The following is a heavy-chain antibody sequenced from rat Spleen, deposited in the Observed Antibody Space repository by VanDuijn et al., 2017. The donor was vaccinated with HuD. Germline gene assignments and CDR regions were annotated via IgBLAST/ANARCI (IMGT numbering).Heavy chain of an antibody. CDR3: TTANNGGFSELYYFDY. J-gene: IGHJ2*01. Sequence: EVQLVESDGALVQPGRSLKLSCAASGFTFSDYNMAWVRQSPKKGLEWVATIIYDGSRTFYRDSVKGRCTISRDNAKSTLYLQMDSLRSEDTATYYCTTANNGGFSELYYFDYWGQGVMVTVSS. CDR1: GFTFSDYN. D-gene: IGHD1-11*01. V-gene: IGHV5S10*01. CDR2: IIYDGSRT.